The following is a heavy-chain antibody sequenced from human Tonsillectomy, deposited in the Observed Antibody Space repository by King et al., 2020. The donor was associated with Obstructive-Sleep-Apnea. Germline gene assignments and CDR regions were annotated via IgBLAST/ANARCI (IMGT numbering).Heavy chain of an antibody. Sequence: QLVQSGAEVKKPGASVKVSCKASGYTFTSYDINWVRQATGQGLEWMGWMDPKSDKTGYAQKFQGRITMTRNTSISTAYMELSGLRSEDTAVYFCAREELDCSGDRCRYNFGMDVWGQGTTVTVSS. J-gene: IGHJ6*02. CDR3: AREELDCSGDRCRYNFGMDV. D-gene: IGHD2-15*01. CDR2: MDPKSDKT. V-gene: IGHV1-8*01. CDR1: GYTFTSYD.